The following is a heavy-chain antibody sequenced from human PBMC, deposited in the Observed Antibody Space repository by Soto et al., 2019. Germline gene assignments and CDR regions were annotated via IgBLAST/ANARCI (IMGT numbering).Heavy chain of an antibody. J-gene: IGHJ6*02. Sequence: QVQLVQSGAEVKKPGSSVKVSCKASGGTFSTSAISWVRQAPGQGLEWVGGIMPVFATPDYAQKCQGRVPITADQSTTTAYLELTSLRTDDTAVYYCARDKDRQQLGGNYYYILDVWGQGTAITVSS. CDR2: IMPVFATP. CDR3: ARDKDRQQLGGNYYYILDV. V-gene: IGHV1-69*12. CDR1: GGTFSTSA. D-gene: IGHD3-3*02.